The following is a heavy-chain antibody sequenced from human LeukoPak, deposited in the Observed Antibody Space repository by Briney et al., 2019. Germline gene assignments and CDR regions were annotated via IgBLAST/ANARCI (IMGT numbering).Heavy chain of an antibody. Sequence: PSETLSLTCTVSGGSISSYYWSWIRQPPGKGLEWIGYIYTSGSTNYNPSLKSRVTISVDTSKNQFSLKLSSVTAADTAVYYCARHMRHQSHNSNYERVQGDWFDPWGQGTLVTVSS. V-gene: IGHV4-4*09. D-gene: IGHD1-7*01. CDR1: GGSISSYY. CDR3: ARHMRHQSHNSNYERVQGDWFDP. CDR2: IYTSGST. J-gene: IGHJ5*02.